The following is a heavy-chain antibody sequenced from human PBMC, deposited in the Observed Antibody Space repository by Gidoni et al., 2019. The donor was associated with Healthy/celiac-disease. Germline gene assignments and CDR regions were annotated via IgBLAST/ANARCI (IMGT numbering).Heavy chain of an antibody. V-gene: IGHV4-34*01. CDR2: INHSGST. D-gene: IGHD2-2*01. Sequence: GWIRQPPGKGLEWIGEINHSGSTNYNPSLKSRVTISVDTSKNQFSLKLSSVTAADTAVYYCERGLGYCSSTSCFNLFDPWGQGTPVTVSS. CDR3: ERGLGYCSSTSCFNLFDP. J-gene: IGHJ5*02.